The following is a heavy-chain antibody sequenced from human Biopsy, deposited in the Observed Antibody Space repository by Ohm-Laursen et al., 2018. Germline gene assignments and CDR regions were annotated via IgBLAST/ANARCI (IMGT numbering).Heavy chain of an antibody. Sequence: SDTLSLTWGVSGGSISSRNHYWGWLRQPPGKGLEWIGHVYYSGSTFYNSSLESRVTVSVDTSKNQFHLRLTSMSASDTAVYYCARHSLDDFWSGAHYYFDSWGQGILVTVSS. CDR1: GGSISSRNHY. D-gene: IGHD3-3*01. V-gene: IGHV4-39*01. CDR3: ARHSLDDFWSGAHYYFDS. J-gene: IGHJ4*02. CDR2: VYYSGST.